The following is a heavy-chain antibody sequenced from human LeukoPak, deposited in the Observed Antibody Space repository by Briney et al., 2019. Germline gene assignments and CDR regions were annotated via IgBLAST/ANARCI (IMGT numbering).Heavy chain of an antibody. CDR3: AELGITMIGGV. CDR2: INQDGSET. CDR1: GFSFSNYW. Sequence: GGSLRLSCAASGFSFSNYWMTWVRQAPGKGPEWVANINQDGSETYYVDSVKGRFTISRDNAKNSLYLQMNSLRAEDTAVYYCAELGITMIGGVWGKGTTVTISS. J-gene: IGHJ6*04. V-gene: IGHV3-7*01. D-gene: IGHD3-10*02.